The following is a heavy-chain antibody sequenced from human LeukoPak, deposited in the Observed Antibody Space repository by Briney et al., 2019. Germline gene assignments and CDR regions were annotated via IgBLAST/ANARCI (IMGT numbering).Heavy chain of an antibody. CDR3: ARVVYCSGGSCHIFAFDI. V-gene: IGHV3-9*01. CDR2: ISWNSGSI. CDR1: GFTFYDYA. D-gene: IGHD2-15*01. J-gene: IGHJ3*02. Sequence: AGGSLRLSCAASGFTFYDYAMHWVRQAPGKGLEWVSGISWNSGSIGYADSVKGRFTISRDNAKNSLYLQMNSLRAEDTALYYCARVVYCSGGSCHIFAFDIWGQGTMVTVSS.